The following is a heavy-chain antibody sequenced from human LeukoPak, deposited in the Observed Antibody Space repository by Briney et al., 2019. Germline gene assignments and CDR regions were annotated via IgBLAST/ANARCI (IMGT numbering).Heavy chain of an antibody. J-gene: IGHJ4*02. CDR2: ISSSGSTI. Sequence: PGGSLRLSCAASGFIFTTYSMNWVRQAPGKGLEWVSYISSSGSTIYYADSVKGRFTISRDNAKNSLYLQMNSLRAEDTAVYYCAKDFLGYYGSGSYYVQRFFDYWGQGTLVTVSS. V-gene: IGHV3-48*04. CDR1: GFIFTTYS. D-gene: IGHD3-10*01. CDR3: AKDFLGYYGSGSYYVQRFFDY.